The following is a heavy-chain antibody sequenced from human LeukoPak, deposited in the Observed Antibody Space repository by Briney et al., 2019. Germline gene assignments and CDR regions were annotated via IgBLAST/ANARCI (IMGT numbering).Heavy chain of an antibody. CDR2: IYHSGST. Sequence: PGGTLRLSCAASGFTFSSYGMSWVRQPPGKGLEWIGEIYHSGSTNYNPSLKSRVTISVDKSKNQFSLKLSSVTAADTAVYYCARDWESVRYSYGYSAFDIWGQGTMVTVSS. CDR1: GFTFSSYGM. J-gene: IGHJ3*02. V-gene: IGHV4-4*02. CDR3: ARDWESVRYSYGYSAFDI. D-gene: IGHD5-18*01.